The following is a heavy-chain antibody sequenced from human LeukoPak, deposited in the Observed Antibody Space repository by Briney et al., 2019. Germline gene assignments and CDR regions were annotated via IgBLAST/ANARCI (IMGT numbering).Heavy chain of an antibody. V-gene: IGHV3-23*01. CDR2: ISGSGGST. CDR1: GFTFSDYY. J-gene: IGHJ6*02. CDR3: AKAPRAAAGTYNGMDV. D-gene: IGHD6-13*01. Sequence: GGSLRLSRAASGFTFSDYYMSWIRQAPGKGLEWVSAISGSGGSTYYADSVKGRFTISRDNSQDTLYLQMNGLRAEDTAVYYCAKAPRAAAGTYNGMDVWGQGTTVTVSS.